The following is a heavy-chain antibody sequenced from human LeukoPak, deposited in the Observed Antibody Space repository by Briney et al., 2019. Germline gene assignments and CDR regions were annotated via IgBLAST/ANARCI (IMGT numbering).Heavy chain of an antibody. Sequence: PGGSLRLSCAASGFTFDDYAMHWVRQAPGKGLEWVSGISWNSGSIGYADSVKGRFTISRDNAKNSLYLQMNSLRAEDTALYYCAKDISYDSSGNAFDIWGQGTMVTVSS. V-gene: IGHV3-9*01. CDR1: GFTFDDYA. CDR2: ISWNSGSI. D-gene: IGHD3-22*01. J-gene: IGHJ3*02. CDR3: AKDISYDSSGNAFDI.